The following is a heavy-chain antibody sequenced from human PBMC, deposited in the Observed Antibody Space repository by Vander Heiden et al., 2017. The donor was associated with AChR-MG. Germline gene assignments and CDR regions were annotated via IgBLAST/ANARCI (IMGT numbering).Heavy chain of an antibody. D-gene: IGHD4-17*01. CDR3: ARDIYGDQGFDY. CDR2: ISSSSSYI. J-gene: IGHJ4*02. V-gene: IGHV3-21*01. CDR1: GFTFSSYS. Sequence: EVQLVESGGGLVKPGGSLRLSCAASGFTFSSYSMNWVRQAPGKGLEWVSSISSSSSYIYYADSVKGRFTISRDNAKNSLYLQMNSLRAEDTAVYYCARDIYGDQGFDYWGQGTLVTVSS.